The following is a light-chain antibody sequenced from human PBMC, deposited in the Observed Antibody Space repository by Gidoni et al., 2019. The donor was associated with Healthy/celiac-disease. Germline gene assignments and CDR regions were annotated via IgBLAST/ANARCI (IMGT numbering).Light chain of an antibody. CDR3: QSYDSGRV. Sequence: NFILTPPHSVSESPGKTVTISCTRSSGSIASNYVQWYQQRPGSSPTTVIYEDNQRPSGVPDRFSGSIDSSSNAASLTISGLKTEDEADYYCQSYDSGRVFGGGTKLTVL. CDR1: SGSIASNY. V-gene: IGLV6-57*01. CDR2: EDN. J-gene: IGLJ3*02.